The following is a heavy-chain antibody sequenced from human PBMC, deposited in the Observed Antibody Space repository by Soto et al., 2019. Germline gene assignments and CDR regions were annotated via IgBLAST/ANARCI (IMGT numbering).Heavy chain of an antibody. D-gene: IGHD6-19*01. J-gene: IGHJ4*02. CDR2: ISYDGSNK. CDR1: GFTFSSYG. V-gene: IGHV3-30*18. Sequence: QVQLVESGGGVVQPGRSLRLSCAASGFTFSSYGMHWVRQAPGKGLEWVAVISYDGSNKYYEDSVKGRFTISRDNSKNTLYLQMNSLRAEDTAVYYCAKDGSGLGYWGQGTLVTVSS. CDR3: AKDGSGLGY.